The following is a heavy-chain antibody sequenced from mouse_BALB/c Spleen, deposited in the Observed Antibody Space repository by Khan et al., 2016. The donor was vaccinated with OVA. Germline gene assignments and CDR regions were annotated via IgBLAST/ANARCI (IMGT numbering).Heavy chain of an antibody. J-gene: IGHJ3*01. CDR3: GRSGYDDFAY. CDR2: IYPGDGDT. V-gene: IGHV1-80*01. D-gene: IGHD2-14*01. Sequence: QVQLKQSGAELVRPGSSVKISCKASGYAFRNYWMNWVKQRPGQGLEWIGQIYPGDGDTSFDGKFRGKANLTADKSSNTAYLHLSSLTPEDTAVFFCGRSGYDDFAYWGQGTLVTVSA. CDR1: GYAFRNYW.